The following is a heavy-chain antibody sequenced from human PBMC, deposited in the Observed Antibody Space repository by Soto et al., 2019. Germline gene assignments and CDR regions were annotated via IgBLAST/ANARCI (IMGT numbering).Heavy chain of an antibody. J-gene: IGHJ4*02. Sequence: SVKVSCKASGFSLTTSTIQWVRQARGQRLEWMGWIVVGSGYTTYAQKFQERVTITRDVSASTAYMELSSLRSEDSAVYYCATGLRYFDWGQGTQVTVSS. CDR1: GFSLTTST. CDR2: IVVGSGYT. CDR3: ATGLRYFD. D-gene: IGHD3-9*01. V-gene: IGHV1-58*02.